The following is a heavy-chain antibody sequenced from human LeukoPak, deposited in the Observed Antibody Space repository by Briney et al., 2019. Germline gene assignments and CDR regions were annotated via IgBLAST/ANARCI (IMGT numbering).Heavy chain of an antibody. CDR3: ARGYRGVIIDY. CDR1: GGSISSGGYS. Sequence: TSETLSLTCAVSGGSISSGGYSWSWIRQPPGKGLEWIGYIYHSGSTYYNPSLKSRVTISVDRSKNQFSLKLSSVTAADTAVYYCARGYRGVIIDYWGQGTLVTVSS. J-gene: IGHJ4*02. CDR2: IYHSGST. D-gene: IGHD3-10*01. V-gene: IGHV4-30-2*01.